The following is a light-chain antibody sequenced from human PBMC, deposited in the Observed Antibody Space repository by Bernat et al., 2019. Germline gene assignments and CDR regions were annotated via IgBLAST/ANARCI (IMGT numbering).Light chain of an antibody. Sequence: DIQLTQSPSFLSASVGDRVTITCRASQVIGTYLAWYHQKPGKAPHLLIYGASTLQSGVPSRFSGSGSWTEFTLTISSLQPEDSATYYCQQLDKFPITFGQGTRLEIK. CDR3: QQLDKFPIT. J-gene: IGKJ5*01. V-gene: IGKV1-9*01. CDR2: GAS. CDR1: QVIGTY.